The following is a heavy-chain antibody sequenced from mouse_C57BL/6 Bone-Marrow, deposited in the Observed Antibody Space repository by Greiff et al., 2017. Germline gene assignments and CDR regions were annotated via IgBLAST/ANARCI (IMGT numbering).Heavy chain of an antibody. D-gene: IGHD3-2*02. J-gene: IGHJ2*01. CDR1: GYTFTDYN. CDR2: INPNTGGT. CDR3: ARLRQLKRLGYFDN. V-gene: IGHV1-18*01. Sequence: EVKLQQSGPELVKPGASVKIPCKASGYTFTDYNMDWVKQSHGKRLEWIGDINPNTGGTIYNKKFKGKATLTVDKSSSPAYMEPRSLTSEDTAVYYCARLRQLKRLGYFDNWGQGTTRTGSS.